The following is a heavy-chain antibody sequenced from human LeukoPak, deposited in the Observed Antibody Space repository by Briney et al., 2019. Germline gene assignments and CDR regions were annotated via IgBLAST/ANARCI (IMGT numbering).Heavy chain of an antibody. CDR2: INHSGST. D-gene: IGHD6-13*01. CDR1: GGSFSGYY. CDR3: ASSSTYLYYYYYGMDV. V-gene: IGHV4-34*01. Sequence: SETLSLTCAVYGGSFSGYYWSWIRQPPGKGLEWIGEINHSGSTNYNPSLKRRGTISVDTSKNQFSLKLRSVTAADTAVYYCASSSTYLYYYYYGMDVWGQGTTVTVSS. J-gene: IGHJ6*02.